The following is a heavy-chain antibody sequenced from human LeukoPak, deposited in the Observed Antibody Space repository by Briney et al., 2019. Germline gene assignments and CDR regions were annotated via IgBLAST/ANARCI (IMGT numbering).Heavy chain of an antibody. J-gene: IGHJ2*01. CDR1: GVSISSGDYY. V-gene: IGHV4-30-4*01. D-gene: IGHD3-22*01. CDR2: IYYSGST. CDR3: ARLRSDYYDSSGYYYAAMAWYFDL. Sequence: PSQTLSLTCTVSGVSISSGDYYWSWIRQPPGKGLEWIVYIYYSGSTYYNPSLKSRVTISVDTSKNQFSLKLSSVTAADTAVYYCARLRSDYYDSSGYYYAAMAWYFDLWGRGTLVTVSS.